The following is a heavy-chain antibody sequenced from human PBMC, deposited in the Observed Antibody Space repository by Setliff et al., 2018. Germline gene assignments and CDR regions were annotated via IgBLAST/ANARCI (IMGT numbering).Heavy chain of an antibody. CDR1: GGSITTGGYY. CDR3: ARYSSPYYYMDV. CDR2: IYHSVTT. Sequence: SETLSLTCTVSGGSITTGGYYWSWIRQHPGEGLEWIGYIYHSVTTYYNPSLESRVRLSVDTSNSQFSLKLSSVTAADRAIYFCARYSSPYYYMDVWGTGIAVTVSS. J-gene: IGHJ6*03. D-gene: IGHD5-18*01. V-gene: IGHV4-31*03.